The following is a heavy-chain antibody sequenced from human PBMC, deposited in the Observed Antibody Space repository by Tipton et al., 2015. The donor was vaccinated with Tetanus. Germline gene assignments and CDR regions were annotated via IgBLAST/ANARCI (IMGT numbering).Heavy chain of an antibody. CDR2: IYYSGTT. J-gene: IGHJ6*02. CDR3: ARTPDYYYGMDV. V-gene: IGHV4-4*02. Sequence: GLVKPSGTLSLTCAVSGGSIRSSNWWSWVRQAPGKGLEWIGEIYYSGTTNYNPSLKSRVTISTDKSKNQVSLRLNSVTAADTAVYFCARTPDYYYGMDVWGQGTTVTVSS. CDR1: GGSIRSSNW.